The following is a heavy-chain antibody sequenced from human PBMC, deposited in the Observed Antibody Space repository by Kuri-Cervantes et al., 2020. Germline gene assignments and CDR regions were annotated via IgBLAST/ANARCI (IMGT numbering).Heavy chain of an antibody. J-gene: IGHJ6*02. D-gene: IGHD3-3*01. CDR1: GFTFSSYG. CDR3: ATSKKRFLGGMDV. CDR2: ISYDGSKK. V-gene: IGHV3-30*03. Sequence: GESLKISCAASGFTFSSYGMHWVRQAPGKGLEWVAVISYDGSKKYYADSVKGRFTISRDSSKNTLYQEMNSLRAEDTAVYYCATSKKRFLGGMDVWGQGTTVTVSS.